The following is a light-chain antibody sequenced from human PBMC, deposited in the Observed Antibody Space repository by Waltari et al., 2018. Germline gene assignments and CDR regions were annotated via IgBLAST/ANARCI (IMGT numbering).Light chain of an antibody. Sequence: QSALTQPASVSGSPGQSITISCTGTSSDVGGYNYASWYQQHPGKATKLMIYEVSNRPSGVSNRFSCSKSGNTASLTISGLQAEDEADYYCSSYTSSSFYVFGTGTKVTVL. J-gene: IGLJ1*01. V-gene: IGLV2-14*01. CDR1: SSDVGGYNY. CDR2: EVS. CDR3: SSYTSSSFYV.